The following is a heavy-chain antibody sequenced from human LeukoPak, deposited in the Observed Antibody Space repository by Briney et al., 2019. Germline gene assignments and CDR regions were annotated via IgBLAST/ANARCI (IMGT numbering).Heavy chain of an antibody. J-gene: IGHJ4*02. CDR1: GFTFSSYA. D-gene: IGHD1-26*01. CDR2: MNQNGGEK. V-gene: IGHV3-7*03. Sequence: GGSLRLSCAASGFTFSSYAMSWVRQAPGKGLEWVANMNQNGGEKYYVDSVKGRFTISRDNAKNSLYLQMNSLRAEDTAVYYCARGSRSPSGTYHYYFDYWGQGTLVTVSS. CDR3: ARGSRSPSGTYHYYFDY.